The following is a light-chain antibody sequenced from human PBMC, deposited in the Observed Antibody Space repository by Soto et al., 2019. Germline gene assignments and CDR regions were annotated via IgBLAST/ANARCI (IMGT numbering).Light chain of an antibody. CDR1: QSLLQDNGFNY. CDR3: MPPRQHPGT. J-gene: IGKJ3*01. V-gene: IGKV2-28*01. CDR2: LGS. Sequence: EIVMTQSPLSLPVTPGEPASISCKSSQSLLQDNGFNYLNWYLQKPGQSPQLLIFLGSSRASGVPESFSGSGSGKDLTLKINRVEAEDVEIFFCMPPRQHPGTFGPRTKVDIK.